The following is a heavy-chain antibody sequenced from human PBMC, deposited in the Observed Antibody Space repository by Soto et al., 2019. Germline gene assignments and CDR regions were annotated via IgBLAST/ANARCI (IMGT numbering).Heavy chain of an antibody. CDR2: IYYSGST. V-gene: IGHV4-59*01. CDR3: ETDSTDGPFFNC. D-gene: IGHD2-8*01. Sequence: QVQLQESGTGLVKPSETLSLTCTVSGGSISSYYWSWIRQPPGKGLEWIGYIYYSGSTNYNPSLNSIITISVDTFQNQYSLKLTDVTATHTGVYYSETDSTDGPFFNCCSNGNLVTVSS. J-gene: IGHJ4*01. CDR1: GGSISSYY.